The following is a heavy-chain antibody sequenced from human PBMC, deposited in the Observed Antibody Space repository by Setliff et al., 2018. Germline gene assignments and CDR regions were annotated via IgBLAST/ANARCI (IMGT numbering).Heavy chain of an antibody. CDR1: GFTFSTYR. Sequence: GGSLRLSCAASGFTFSTYRFHWVRQAPGKGLEWVAVIWHDGGEKYYADSVKGRFTISRDNSRDTVYLQMNSLRAEDTAVYYCARDPPYSGWAFDSWGQGSLVTVSS. CDR2: IWHDGGEK. D-gene: IGHD6-19*01. CDR3: ARDPPYSGWAFDS. V-gene: IGHV3-33*08. J-gene: IGHJ4*02.